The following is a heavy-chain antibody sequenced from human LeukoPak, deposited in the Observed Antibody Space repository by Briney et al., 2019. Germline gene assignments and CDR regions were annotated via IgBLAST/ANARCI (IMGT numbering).Heavy chain of an antibody. V-gene: IGHV3-30-3*01. CDR3: AREASYGDQTMDV. CDR1: GFTFSSYA. J-gene: IGHJ6*02. Sequence: GGSLRLSCAASGFTFSSYAMHWVRQAPGKGLEWVAVISYDGSNKYYADSVKGRFTISRDNSKNTLYLQMNSLRAGDTAVYYCAREASYGDQTMDVWGQGTTVTVSS. CDR2: ISYDGSNK. D-gene: IGHD4-17*01.